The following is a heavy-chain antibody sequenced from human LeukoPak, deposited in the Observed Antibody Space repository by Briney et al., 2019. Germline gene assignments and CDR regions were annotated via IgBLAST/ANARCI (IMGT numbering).Heavy chain of an antibody. J-gene: IGHJ5*02. CDR1: GFTFDDYA. CDR3: AKDKAVRGDIVGDWFDP. D-gene: IGHD3-10*01. Sequence: GGSLRLSCAASGFTFDDYAMHWVRQAPGKGLEWVSGISWNSGSIVYADSVKGRFTISRDNAKNSLYLQMNSLRAEDMALYYCAKDKAVRGDIVGDWFDPWGQGTLVTVSS. CDR2: ISWNSGSI. V-gene: IGHV3-9*03.